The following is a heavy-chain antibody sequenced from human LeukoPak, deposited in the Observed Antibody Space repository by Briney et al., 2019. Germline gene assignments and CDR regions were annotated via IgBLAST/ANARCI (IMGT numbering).Heavy chain of an antibody. Sequence: SETLSLTCAVYGGSSSGYYWSWIRQPPGKGLEWIGEINHSGSTNYNPSLKSRVTISVDTSKNQFSLKLSSVTAADTAVYYCAREYYYDSSGYFYWGQGTLVTVSS. J-gene: IGHJ4*02. D-gene: IGHD3-22*01. CDR1: GGSSSGYY. V-gene: IGHV4-34*01. CDR2: INHSGST. CDR3: AREYYYDSSGYFY.